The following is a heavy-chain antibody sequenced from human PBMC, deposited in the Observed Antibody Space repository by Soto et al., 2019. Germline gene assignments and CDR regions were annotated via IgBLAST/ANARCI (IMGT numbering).Heavy chain of an antibody. V-gene: IGHV3-74*01. D-gene: IGHD5-18*01. J-gene: IGHJ4*02. CDR3: ARVDRGYNYGNN. CDR1: GFTFSSYW. Sequence: EVPLVESGGGLVQPGGSLRLSCAASGFTFSSYWMLWVRQAPGKGLVWVSRINSDGSTTRYADSVKGRFTISRGNAKNTRDLQMNSLRAEDTAVYYCARVDRGYNYGNNWGQGTLITCSS. CDR2: INSDGSTT.